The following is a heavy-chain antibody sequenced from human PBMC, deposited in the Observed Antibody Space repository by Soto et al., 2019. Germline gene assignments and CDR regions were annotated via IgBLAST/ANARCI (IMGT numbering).Heavy chain of an antibody. CDR3: ARLYTGYEAFDY. V-gene: IGHV4-30-4*01. CDR2: IYYSGST. CDR1: GGSINRGDYY. J-gene: IGHJ4*02. D-gene: IGHD5-12*01. Sequence: TLSLTCSVSGGSINRGDYYWSWIRQSPGKGLEWIGYIYYSGSTYYNPSLKSRSTISIDTSKNQFFLDVDSVTAADTAVYYCARLYTGYEAFDYWGQCTLVPVAS.